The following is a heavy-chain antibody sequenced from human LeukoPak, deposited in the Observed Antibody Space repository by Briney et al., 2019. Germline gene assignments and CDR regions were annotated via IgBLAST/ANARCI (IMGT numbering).Heavy chain of an antibody. CDR3: IVAVWLDT. V-gene: IGHV3-9*01. Sequence: GGSLRLSCAAPGFTFDDYAIHWVRQAPGKGLEWVSGISWNSGSIGYADSVKGRFTISRDNAKNSLYLQMNSLRAEDTALYYCIVAVWLDTWGQGTMVTVSS. CDR1: GFTFDDYA. CDR2: ISWNSGSI. J-gene: IGHJ3*02. D-gene: IGHD6-19*01.